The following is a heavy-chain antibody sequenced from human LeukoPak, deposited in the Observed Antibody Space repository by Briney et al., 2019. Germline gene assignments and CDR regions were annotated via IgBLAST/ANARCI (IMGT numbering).Heavy chain of an antibody. Sequence: GGSLRLSCAASGFTFSSYAMHWVRQAPGKGLEWVAVISYDGSNKYYADSVKGRFTISRDNSKNTLYLQMNSLRAEDAAVYYCARVQGRYSYGSGFDYWGQGTLVTVSS. CDR1: GFTFSSYA. CDR3: ARVQGRYSYGSGFDY. J-gene: IGHJ4*02. V-gene: IGHV3-30*04. D-gene: IGHD5-18*01. CDR2: ISYDGSNK.